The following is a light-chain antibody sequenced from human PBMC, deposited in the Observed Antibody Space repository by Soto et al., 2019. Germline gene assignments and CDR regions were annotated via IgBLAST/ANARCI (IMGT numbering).Light chain of an antibody. Sequence: QSVLTQPPSVPGAPGQRVTISCTGSSSNIGAGYDVHWYQQLPGTAPKLLIYGNSNRPSGVPDRFSGSKSGTSASLAITGLKAEDEADYYCQSYDSSLSGSVFGGGTQLTVL. CDR2: GNS. J-gene: IGLJ3*02. V-gene: IGLV1-40*01. CDR3: QSYDSSLSGSV. CDR1: SSNIGAGYD.